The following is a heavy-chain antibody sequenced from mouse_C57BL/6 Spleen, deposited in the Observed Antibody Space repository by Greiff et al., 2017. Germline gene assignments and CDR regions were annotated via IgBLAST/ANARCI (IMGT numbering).Heavy chain of an antibody. CDR1: GFSFTSYG. CDR3: ARHYGSSYNFDY. V-gene: IGHV2-2*01. CDR2: IWGGGST. Sequence: QVQLKESGPGLVQPSPSLSITCTVSGFSFTSYGVHWVRQSPGKGLEWLGVIWGGGSTDYNAAFISRLSISKDNSKCQVFFKMNSLQADDTAIYYCARHYGSSYNFDYWGQGTTLTVSS. J-gene: IGHJ2*01. D-gene: IGHD1-1*01.